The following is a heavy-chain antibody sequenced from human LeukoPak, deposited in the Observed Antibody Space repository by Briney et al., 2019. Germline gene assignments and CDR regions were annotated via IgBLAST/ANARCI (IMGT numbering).Heavy chain of an antibody. CDR2: IWYDGSNK. CDR3: ARDGERGYSYGYFDY. CDR1: GFTFSSYG. J-gene: IGHJ4*02. D-gene: IGHD5-18*01. V-gene: IGHV3-33*01. Sequence: GGSLRLSCAASGFTFSSYGMHWVRQAPGKGLEWVAVIWYDGSNKYYADSVKGRFTISRDNSKNTLYLQMNSLRAEDTAVYYRARDGERGYSYGYFDYWGQGTLVTVSS.